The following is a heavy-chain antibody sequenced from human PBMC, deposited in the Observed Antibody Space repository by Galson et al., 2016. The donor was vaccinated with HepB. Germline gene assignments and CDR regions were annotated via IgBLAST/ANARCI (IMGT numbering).Heavy chain of an antibody. D-gene: IGHD6-13*01. CDR1: GFTFSRYS. CDR2: IRSRSSTI. CDR3: ARDGSSQFSSNWYVAFDI. Sequence: SLRLSCAASGFTFSRYSMNWVRQAPGKGLEWVSHIRSRSSTIYYADSVKGRFTISRDNTKNSLYLQMNRLRDEDTAVYYCARDGSSQFSSNWYVAFDIWGQGTVVTVSS. J-gene: IGHJ3*02. V-gene: IGHV3-48*02.